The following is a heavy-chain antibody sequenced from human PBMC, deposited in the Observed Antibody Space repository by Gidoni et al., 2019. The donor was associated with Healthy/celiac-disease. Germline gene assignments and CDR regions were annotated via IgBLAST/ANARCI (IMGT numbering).Heavy chain of an antibody. Sequence: EVQLVSTGGGLIQPGGSLRLSCAASGFTVSSNYMSWVRQAPGQGLEWVSVIYSGGSTYYEDSVKGRFTISRDNAKNTLYLQMNSRRAEDTAVYYCARDRLTIFGADVWGQGTTVTVSS. V-gene: IGHV3-53*02. CDR3: ARDRLTIFGADV. J-gene: IGHJ6*02. CDR1: GFTVSSNY. D-gene: IGHD3-3*01. CDR2: IYSGGST.